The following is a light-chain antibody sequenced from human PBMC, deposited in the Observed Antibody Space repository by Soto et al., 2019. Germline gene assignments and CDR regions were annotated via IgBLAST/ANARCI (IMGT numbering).Light chain of an antibody. CDR3: EQYNNWTIT. CDR1: QYIGSN. Sequence: EIVMTQSPATLSVTPGKRSTLSFRASQYIGSNLAWYQQKPDQAPRIFIYGASTRETGIPARFSGSGSGTEFTLTISSLQSEDFAVYYCEQYNNWTITFGQGTRLEIK. CDR2: GAS. V-gene: IGKV3-15*01. J-gene: IGKJ5*01.